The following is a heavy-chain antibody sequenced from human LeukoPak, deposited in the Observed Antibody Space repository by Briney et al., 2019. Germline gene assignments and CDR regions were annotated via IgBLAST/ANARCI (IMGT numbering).Heavy chain of an antibody. Sequence: GASVTVSCKASGYTFTSYGISWVRQAPGQGLEWMGWISAYNGNTNYAQKLQGRVTMTTDTSTSTAYMELRSLRSDDTAVYYCARDPSSGYDSPRSPNAENYYYYYYMDVWGKGTTVTVSS. CDR3: ARDPSSGYDSPRSPNAENYYYYYYMDV. V-gene: IGHV1-18*01. CDR1: GYTFTSYG. D-gene: IGHD5-12*01. J-gene: IGHJ6*03. CDR2: ISAYNGNT.